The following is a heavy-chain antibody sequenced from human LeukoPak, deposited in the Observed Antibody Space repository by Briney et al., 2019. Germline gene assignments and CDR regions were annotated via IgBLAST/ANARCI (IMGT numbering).Heavy chain of an antibody. CDR1: GFTFSTHD. D-gene: IGHD1-20*01. CDR3: AKSNWLEAYWYFDV. Sequence: PGGSLRLSCAASGFTFSTHDMTWVRQAPGKGLEWVSGISDSGGGTYYADSAKGRFTISRDNSENTLHLEMNSLRAEDTAVYYCAKSNWLEAYWYFDVWGRGTLVTVSS. CDR2: ISDSGGGT. V-gene: IGHV3-23*01. J-gene: IGHJ2*01.